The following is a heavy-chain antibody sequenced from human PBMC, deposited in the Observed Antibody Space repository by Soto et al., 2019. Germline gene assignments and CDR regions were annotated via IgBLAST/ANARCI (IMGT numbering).Heavy chain of an antibody. CDR3: ARAAAGTLAREPPANYYYYYGMDV. Sequence: QVQLVQSGSELKKPGASVKVSCKASGYTFTSYAMNWVRQAPGQGLEWMGWINTNTGNPTYAQGFTGRFVFSLDTSVSTAYLQICSLKAEDTAVYYCARAAAGTLAREPPANYYYYYGMDVWGQGTTFTVSS. V-gene: IGHV7-4-1*01. CDR2: INTNTGNP. J-gene: IGHJ6*02. CDR1: GYTFTSYA. D-gene: IGHD6-13*01.